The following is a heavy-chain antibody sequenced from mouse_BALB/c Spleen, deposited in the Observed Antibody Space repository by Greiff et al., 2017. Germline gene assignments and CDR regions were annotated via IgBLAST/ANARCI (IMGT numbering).Heavy chain of an antibody. CDR1: GYSITSDYA. CDR2: ISYSGST. Sequence: VQLKESGPGLVKPSQSLSLTCTVTGYSITSDYAWNWIRQFPGNKLEWMGYISYSGSTSYNPSLKSRISITRDTSKNQFFLQLNSVTTEDTATYYCARSELGYYFDYWGQGTTLTVSS. V-gene: IGHV3-2*02. D-gene: IGHD4-1*01. CDR3: ARSELGYYFDY. J-gene: IGHJ2*01.